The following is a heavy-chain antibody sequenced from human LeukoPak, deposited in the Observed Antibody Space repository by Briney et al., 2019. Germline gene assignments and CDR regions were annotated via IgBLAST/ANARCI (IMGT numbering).Heavy chain of an antibody. J-gene: IGHJ4*02. V-gene: IGHV3-23*01. Sequence: GGSLRLSCAASGFTFSSYAMSWVHQAPGKGLEWVSAISGSGGSTHYADSVKGRFTISRDNSKNTLSLQMNSLRVEDTAVYYCAKDRLQSWSGYYFGVFDGWGQGTLVTVSS. D-gene: IGHD3-3*01. CDR1: GFTFSSYA. CDR3: AKDRLQSWSGYYFGVFDG. CDR2: ISGSGGST.